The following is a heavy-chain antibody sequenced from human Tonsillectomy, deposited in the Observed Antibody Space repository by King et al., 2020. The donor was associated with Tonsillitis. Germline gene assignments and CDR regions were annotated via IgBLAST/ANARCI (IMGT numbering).Heavy chain of an antibody. V-gene: IGHV3-9*01. J-gene: IGHJ6*02. CDR3: AKETLTWSYYYGSGSYSNGMGV. D-gene: IGHD3-10*01. CDR2: ISWNSGSI. Sequence: VQLVESGGGLVQPGRSLRLSCAASGFTFDDYAMHWVRQAPGKGLEWVAGISWNSGSIGYADSVKGRFTISRDNAKNSLYLQMNSLRAEDTALYYCAKETLTWSYYYGSGSYSNGMGVWGQGAPVTVSS. CDR1: GFTFDDYA.